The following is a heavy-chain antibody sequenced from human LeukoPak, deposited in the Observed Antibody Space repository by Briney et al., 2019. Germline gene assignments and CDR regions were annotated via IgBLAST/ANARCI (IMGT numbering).Heavy chain of an antibody. CDR2: IFYSGST. D-gene: IGHD6-13*01. CDR3: ARRKTYSSSWYPFDS. J-gene: IGHJ4*02. CDR1: GDSISSSSYC. V-gene: IGHV4-39*07. Sequence: SETLSLTCTVSGDSISSSSYCWGWIRQPPGKGLEWIGSIFYSGSTYYNPSLKSRVTISVDTSKNQFSLNLGSATAADTAVYYCARRKTYSSSWYPFDSWGQGTLVTVSS.